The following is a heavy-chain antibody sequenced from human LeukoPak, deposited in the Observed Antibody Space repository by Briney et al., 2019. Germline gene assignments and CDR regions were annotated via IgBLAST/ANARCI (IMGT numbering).Heavy chain of an antibody. D-gene: IGHD3-22*01. CDR1: GFTFSSYA. Sequence: GGSLRLSCAASGFTFSSYAMSWVRQAPGKGLEWVSAISGSGGSTYYADSVKGRFTISRDNSKNTLYLRMNSLRAEDTAVYYCAKDYYYDSSGYFRENDAFDIWGQGTMVTVSS. V-gene: IGHV3-23*01. CDR2: ISGSGGST. J-gene: IGHJ3*02. CDR3: AKDYYYDSSGYFRENDAFDI.